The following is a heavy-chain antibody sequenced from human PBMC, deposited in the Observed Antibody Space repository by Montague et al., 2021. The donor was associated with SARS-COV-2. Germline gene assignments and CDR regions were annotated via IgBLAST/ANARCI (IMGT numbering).Heavy chain of an antibody. CDR2: ISGSADIT. J-gene: IGHJ4*02. CDR1: GFTFRNYA. Sequence: SLRLSCAASGFTFRNYAMIWVRQAPGKGLEWVSGISGSADITYYADSVKGRFTISRDNSKNTLYLQMSNLRAGDTAVYYCAKDREVATGGLYYFDYWGQGTLVTVSS. V-gene: IGHV3-23*01. CDR3: AKDREVATGGLYYFDY. D-gene: IGHD5-24*01.